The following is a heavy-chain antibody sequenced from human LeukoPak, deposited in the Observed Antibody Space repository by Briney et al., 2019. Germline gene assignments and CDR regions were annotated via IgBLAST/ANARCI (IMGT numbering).Heavy chain of an antibody. D-gene: IGHD5-18*01. V-gene: IGHV4-39*07. Sequence: SETLSLTCTVSGGSISSSSYYWGWIRQSPGKGLEWIGSIYYSGSTYYSPSLKSRVTIPVDTSKNQFSLKLSSVTAADTAVYYCARLTAYYYMDVWGKGTTVTVSS. CDR2: IYYSGST. CDR1: GGSISSSSYY. J-gene: IGHJ6*03. CDR3: ARLTAYYYMDV.